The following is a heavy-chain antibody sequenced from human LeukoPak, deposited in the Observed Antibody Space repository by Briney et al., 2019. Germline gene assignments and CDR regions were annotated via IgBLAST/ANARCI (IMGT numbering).Heavy chain of an antibody. J-gene: IGHJ4*02. CDR1: GFTFRSYW. CDR3: ARDSYKWFGEFYYFDY. CDR2: IKQDGSEK. D-gene: IGHD3-10*01. Sequence: PGGSLRLSCVASGFTFRSYWMSWVRQAPGKGLEWVANIKQDGSEKYYVGSVKGRFTISRDNAKNSLYLQMNSLGVEDTAVYYCARDSYKWFGEFYYFDYWGQGTLVTVS. V-gene: IGHV3-7*04.